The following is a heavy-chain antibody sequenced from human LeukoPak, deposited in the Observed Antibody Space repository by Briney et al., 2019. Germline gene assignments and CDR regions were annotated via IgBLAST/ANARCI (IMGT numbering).Heavy chain of an antibody. CDR3: AKRGVVIRVILVGFHKEAYYFES. Sequence: GGSLRLSCAVSGITLSNYGMSWVRQAPGRGLEWVAGISGSGGGTRYADSVKGRFTISRDNAKNTLYLQMYSLRAEDTAVYFCAKRGVVIRVILVGFHKEAYYFESWGQGALVTVSS. J-gene: IGHJ4*02. CDR2: ISGSGGGT. D-gene: IGHD3/OR15-3a*01. CDR1: GITLSNYG. V-gene: IGHV3-23*01.